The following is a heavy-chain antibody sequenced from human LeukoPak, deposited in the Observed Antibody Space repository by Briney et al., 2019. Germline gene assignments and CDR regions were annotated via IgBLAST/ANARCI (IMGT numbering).Heavy chain of an antibody. CDR2: ISGSGGST. J-gene: IGHJ5*02. V-gene: IGHV3-23*01. Sequence: GGSLRLSCAASGFIFSSYAMSWVRQAPGKGLEWVSTISGSGGSTNYADSVKGRFTISRDNSKDTLYLQMNSLRAEDTAIYYCAKQEAYDFWSGGYFDPWGQGTLVTVSS. CDR1: GFIFSSYA. D-gene: IGHD3-3*01. CDR3: AKQEAYDFWSGGYFDP.